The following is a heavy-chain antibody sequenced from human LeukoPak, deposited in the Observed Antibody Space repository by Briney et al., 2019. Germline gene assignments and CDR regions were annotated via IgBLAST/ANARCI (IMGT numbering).Heavy chain of an antibody. V-gene: IGHV1-69*04. J-gene: IGHJ5*01. CDR3: AKRRLSEGSGIGNWFDS. D-gene: IGHD2/OR15-2a*01. CDR2: IIPILGIA. Sequence: SVKVSCKASGGTFSSYAISWVRQAPGQGLEWMGRIIPILGIANYAQKFQGRVTITADKSTSTAYMELNSLRAEDTALYYCAKRRLSEGSGIGNWFDSWGQGTLVTVSS. CDR1: GGTFSSYA.